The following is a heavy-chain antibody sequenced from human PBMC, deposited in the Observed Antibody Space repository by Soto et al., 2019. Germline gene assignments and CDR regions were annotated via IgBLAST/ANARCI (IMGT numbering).Heavy chain of an antibody. Sequence: QVQLVQSGAEVKKPGSSVKVSCKASGGTFSSYAITWVRQAPGQGLEWMGGIIPIFGTANYAQKFQGRVTMPADHATSTAYMELSRLRSEDTAVYYCAGDRGPSSGYYPYWFDPWGQGTLVTVSS. CDR1: GGTFSSYA. V-gene: IGHV1-69*12. CDR3: AGDRGPSSGYYPYWFDP. J-gene: IGHJ5*02. D-gene: IGHD3-22*01. CDR2: IIPIFGTA.